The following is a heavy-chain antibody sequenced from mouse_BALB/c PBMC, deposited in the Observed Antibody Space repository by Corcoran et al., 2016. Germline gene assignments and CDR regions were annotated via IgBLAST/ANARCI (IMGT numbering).Heavy chain of an antibody. CDR2: INTHSGVP. CDR3: ARYGNYWYFDV. D-gene: IGHD2-1*01. Sequence: QIQLVQTGPELKKPGETVRISCKASGYTFTTAGMQLVQKMPGKGVKWSGWINTHSGVPKYAEDSKGRFAFSLETSASTAYLQISNLKNEDTATYFCARYGNYWYFDVWGAGTTVTVSS. J-gene: IGHJ1*01. CDR1: GYTFTTAG. V-gene: IGHV9-4*02.